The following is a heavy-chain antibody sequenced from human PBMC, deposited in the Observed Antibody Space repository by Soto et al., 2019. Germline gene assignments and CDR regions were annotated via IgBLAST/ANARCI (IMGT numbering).Heavy chain of an antibody. CDR2: INPKTAAT. V-gene: IGHV1-2*02. CDR3: ARIKWGLNYYTGMDV. D-gene: IGHD3-10*01. CDR1: GYSFSDYF. Sequence: QVQLVQSGAEVKKSGASVKVSCKPSGYSFSDYFIQWVRQAPGQGLEWVAWINPKTAATNYAKKFQGRVCLTWDTASTTAYMELTRLRPDDTAVYYCARIKWGLNYYTGMDVWGQGTTVIVSS. J-gene: IGHJ6*02.